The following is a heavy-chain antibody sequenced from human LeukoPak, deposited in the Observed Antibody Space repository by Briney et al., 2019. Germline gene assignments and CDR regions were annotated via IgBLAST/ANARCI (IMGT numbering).Heavy chain of an antibody. D-gene: IGHD5-12*01. J-gene: IGHJ6*02. CDR2: MNPNSGNT. V-gene: IGHV1-8*01. CDR1: GYTFTSYD. CDR3: ARNVEMATIYYYNGMDV. Sequence: GASVKVSCKASGYTFTSYDINWVRQATGQGLVWMGWMNPNSGNTGYAQKFQGRVTMTRNTSISTAYMELSSLRSEDTAVYYCARNVEMATIYYYNGMDVWGQGATVTVSS.